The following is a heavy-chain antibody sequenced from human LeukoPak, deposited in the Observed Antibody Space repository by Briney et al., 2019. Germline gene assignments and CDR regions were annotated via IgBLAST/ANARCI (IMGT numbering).Heavy chain of an antibody. Sequence: GGSLRLSCAASGFTFSSYAMSWVRQAPGKGLEWVSAISGSGGSTYYADSVKGRFTISRDNSKNTLYLQMNSLRAEDTALYYCAKEYYDFWSGYYRLPYYYYGMDVWGQGTTVTVSS. CDR2: ISGSGGST. V-gene: IGHV3-23*01. CDR3: AKEYYDFWSGYYRLPYYYYGMDV. CDR1: GFTFSSYA. D-gene: IGHD3-3*01. J-gene: IGHJ6*02.